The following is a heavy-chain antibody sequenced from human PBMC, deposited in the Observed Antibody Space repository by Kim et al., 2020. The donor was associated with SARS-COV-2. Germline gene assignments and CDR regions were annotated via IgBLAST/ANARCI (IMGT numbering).Heavy chain of an antibody. CDR1: GGTFSSYA. D-gene: IGHD5-12*01. J-gene: IGHJ6*02. Sequence: SVKVSCKASGGTFSSYAISWVRQAPGQGLEWMGGIIPIFGTANYAQKFQGRVTITADESTSTAYMELSSLRSEDTAVYYCAGLRSLPQLSGYDPGYYYYYGMDVWGQGTTVTVSS. CDR2: IIPIFGTA. V-gene: IGHV1-69*13. CDR3: AGLRSLPQLSGYDPGYYYYYGMDV.